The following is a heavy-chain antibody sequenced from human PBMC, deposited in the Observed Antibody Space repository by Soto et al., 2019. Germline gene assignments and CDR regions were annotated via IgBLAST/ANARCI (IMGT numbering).Heavy chain of an antibody. CDR3: ARGDGRGSTGFYYYYGMDV. J-gene: IGHJ6*02. CDR2: ISPYDGNK. Sequence: QVQLVQSGAEVKKPGASVKVSCKASGLTFTNYFFHWVRQAPRQGLEWMGIISPYDGNKNYQQSLQGRITMTSDTSTSTVYMELRSLRSEDTAVYFCARGDGRGSTGFYYYYGMDVWGHGTMITVSS. V-gene: IGHV1-46*01. CDR1: GLTFTNYF. D-gene: IGHD1-26*01.